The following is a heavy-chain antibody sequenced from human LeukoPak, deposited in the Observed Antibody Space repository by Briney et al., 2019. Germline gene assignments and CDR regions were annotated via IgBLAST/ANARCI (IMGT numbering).Heavy chain of an antibody. Sequence: PGGSLRLSCAASGLSFSTSSMNWVRQAPGKGLEWVSGINWNGDSTGYADSVKGRFTISRDNAKNSLYLQMHSLRAEDAALYYCARDGSGSYYRRQYYYHMDVWGKGTTVTVSS. CDR2: INWNGDST. V-gene: IGHV3-20*04. CDR1: GLSFSTSS. D-gene: IGHD3-10*01. CDR3: ARDGSGSYYRRQYYYHMDV. J-gene: IGHJ6*03.